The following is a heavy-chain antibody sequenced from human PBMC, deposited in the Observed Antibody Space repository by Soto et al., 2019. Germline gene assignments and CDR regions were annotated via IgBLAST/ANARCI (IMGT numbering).Heavy chain of an antibody. CDR3: ARAVYCSSTSCYSLEDNWSDP. CDR1: GYTFTSYD. D-gene: IGHD2-2*01. Sequence: ASVKVSCKASGYTFTSYDINWVRQATGQGLEWMGWMNPNSGNTGYAQKFQGRVTMTRNTSISTAYMELSSLRSEDTAVYYCARAVYCSSTSCYSLEDNWSDPWGQGTLVTVSS. V-gene: IGHV1-8*01. J-gene: IGHJ5*02. CDR2: MNPNSGNT.